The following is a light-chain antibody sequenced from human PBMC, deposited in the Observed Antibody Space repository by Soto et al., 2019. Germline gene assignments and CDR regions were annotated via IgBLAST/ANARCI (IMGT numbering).Light chain of an antibody. CDR1: SSDVGGYSY. V-gene: IGLV2-23*02. J-gene: IGLJ1*01. Sequence: SVLTQPSSVSGSPGQWIAISYTGTSSDVGGYSYVSWYQQHPGKAPKLMIYEVSKRPSGVSNRFSGSKSGNTASLTISGLQAEDEADYYCCSYAGSSTPLIFGTGTKVTVL. CDR2: EVS. CDR3: CSYAGSSTPLI.